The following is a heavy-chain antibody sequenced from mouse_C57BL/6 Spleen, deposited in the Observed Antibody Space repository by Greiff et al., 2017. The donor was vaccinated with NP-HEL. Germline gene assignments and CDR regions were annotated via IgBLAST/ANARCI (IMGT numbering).Heavy chain of an antibody. CDR2: IYPRDGST. Sequence: QVQLKESDAELVKPGASVKLSCKVSGYTFTDHTIHWMKQRPEQGLEWIGYIYPRDGSTKYNEKFKGKATLTADKSSSTAYMQLNSLTSEDSAVDVCARGSYYYGSSDFDYWGQGTTLTVAS. CDR1: GYTFTDHT. CDR3: ARGSYYYGSSDFDY. D-gene: IGHD1-1*01. V-gene: IGHV1-78*01. J-gene: IGHJ2*01.